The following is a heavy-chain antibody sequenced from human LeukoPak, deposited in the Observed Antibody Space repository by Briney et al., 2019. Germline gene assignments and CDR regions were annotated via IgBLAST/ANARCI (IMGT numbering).Heavy chain of an antibody. Sequence: PGGSLRLSCAASGFTLSSYSMNWVRQAPGNGLGWVSSISSSSSNIYYAVSVKGRFTLSTDNAKNSLYLQMNSLRAEDTAVYYCARGGVVPLDYWGQGTLVTVSS. D-gene: IGHD2-15*01. CDR2: ISSSSSNI. J-gene: IGHJ4*02. V-gene: IGHV3-21*01. CDR3: ARGGVVPLDY. CDR1: GFTLSSYS.